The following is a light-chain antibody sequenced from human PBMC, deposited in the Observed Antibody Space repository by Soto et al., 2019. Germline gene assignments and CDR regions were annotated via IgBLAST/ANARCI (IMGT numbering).Light chain of an antibody. CDR1: QSVSSN. CDR2: GAS. V-gene: IGKV3-15*01. CDR3: QQYNDWPWT. J-gene: IGKJ1*01. Sequence: EMVMTQSPATLSVSPGERATLSCRASQSVSSNLAWYRVNPGQAPRLLIYGASARATGIPARFSGSGSGTEFTLTISSLQSEDFAVYYCQQYNDWPWTSGQGTKVEI.